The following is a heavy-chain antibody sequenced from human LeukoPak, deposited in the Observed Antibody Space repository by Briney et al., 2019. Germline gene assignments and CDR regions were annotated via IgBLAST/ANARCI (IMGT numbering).Heavy chain of an antibody. CDR3: AKGAYYYDSSGYLGLDY. J-gene: IGHJ4*02. CDR1: GLTFSSYG. D-gene: IGHD3-22*01. V-gene: IGHV3-33*06. Sequence: GESLKISCAASGLTFSSYGMHWVRQAPGKGLEWAAVIWYDGSNKYYADSVKGRFTISRDNSKNTLYLQMNSLRAEDTAVYYCAKGAYYYDSSGYLGLDYWGQGTLVTVSS. CDR2: IWYDGSNK.